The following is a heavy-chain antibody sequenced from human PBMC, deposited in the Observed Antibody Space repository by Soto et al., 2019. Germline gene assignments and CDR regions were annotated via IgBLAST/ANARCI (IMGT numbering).Heavy chain of an antibody. V-gene: IGHV3-64D*09. J-gene: IGHJ4*02. CDR2: ISSNGGST. CDR1: GFTFSSYA. CDR3: VKDWAYSSSWYYFDY. Sequence: GGSLKLSCSASGFTFSSYAMHWVRQAPGKGLEYVSAISSNGGSTYYADSVKGRFTISRDNSKNTLYLQMSSLRAEDTAVYYCVKDWAYSSSWYYFDYWGQGTLVTVSS. D-gene: IGHD6-13*01.